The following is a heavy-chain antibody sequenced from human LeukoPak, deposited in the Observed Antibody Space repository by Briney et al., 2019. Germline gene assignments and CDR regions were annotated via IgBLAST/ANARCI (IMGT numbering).Heavy chain of an antibody. CDR2: IYYSGIT. D-gene: IGHD2-15*01. Sequence: SETLSLTGTVSGGSISSYYWSWVRQPPGKGLEWIGYIYYSGITNYNPSLKSRGTMSVDTSKNQFSLKLSSVTAADTAVYYCARAELLGLYFDYWGQGTLVTVSS. CDR1: GGSISSYY. CDR3: ARAELLGLYFDY. J-gene: IGHJ4*02. V-gene: IGHV4-59*12.